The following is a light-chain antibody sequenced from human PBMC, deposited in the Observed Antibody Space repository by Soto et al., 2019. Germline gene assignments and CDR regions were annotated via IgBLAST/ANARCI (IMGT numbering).Light chain of an antibody. J-gene: IGKJ1*01. CDR1: QSISSY. CDR3: QQYMSYS. Sequence: DIQMTQSPSSLAASVGDRVTITCRASQSISSYLNWYQQKPGKAPKLLIYKASTLKSGVPSRFSGSGSGTEFTLTISSLQPDDFATYYCQQYMSYSFGQGTKVDIK. V-gene: IGKV1-5*03. CDR2: KAS.